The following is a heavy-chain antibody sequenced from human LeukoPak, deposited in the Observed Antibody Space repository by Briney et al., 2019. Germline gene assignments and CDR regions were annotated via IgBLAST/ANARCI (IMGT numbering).Heavy chain of an antibody. D-gene: IGHD5-12*01. Sequence: SQTLSLTCTVSGGSISSGGYYWSWIRQHPGKGLEWIGYIYYSGSTYYNPSLKSRVTISVDTSKNQFSLKLSSVTAADTAVYYCARQGEYSGYQAFDYWGQGTLVTVSS. CDR3: ARQGEYSGYQAFDY. CDR1: GGSISSGGYY. V-gene: IGHV4-31*03. J-gene: IGHJ4*02. CDR2: IYYSGST.